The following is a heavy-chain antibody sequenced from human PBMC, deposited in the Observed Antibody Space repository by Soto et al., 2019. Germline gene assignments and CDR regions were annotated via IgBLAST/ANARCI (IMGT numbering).Heavy chain of an antibody. Sequence: SETLSLTWSVSSASLSSSTYCWSWIRQPPGRGPEWIGSIYYSGNTYYKPSLKSRVSISIDTSRNQFSLKLTSVTAADTGVYYCASSSPFHYWGPGILVTVSS. J-gene: IGHJ4*02. CDR2: IYYSGNT. CDR1: SASLSSSTYC. CDR3: ASSSPFHY. D-gene: IGHD6-6*01. V-gene: IGHV4-39*01.